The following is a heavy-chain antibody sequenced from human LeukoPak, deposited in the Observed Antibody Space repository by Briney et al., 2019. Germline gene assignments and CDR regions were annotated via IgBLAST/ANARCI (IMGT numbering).Heavy chain of an antibody. CDR1: GFTFSLYW. J-gene: IGHJ4*02. D-gene: IGHD3-9*01. V-gene: IGHV3-7*03. Sequence: GGSLRLSCAASGFTFSLYWMNWVRRAPGKGLEWVANIKQDGSEKNYVDSVKGRFTISRDNAKNSLYLQMNNLRAEDTAMYYCAGGTGFIIKDWGQGTLVTVSS. CDR2: IKQDGSEK. CDR3: AGGTGFIIKD.